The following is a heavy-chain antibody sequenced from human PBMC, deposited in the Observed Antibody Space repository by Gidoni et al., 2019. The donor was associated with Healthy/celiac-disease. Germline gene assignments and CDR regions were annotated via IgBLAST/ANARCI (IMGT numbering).Heavy chain of an antibody. CDR1: GGSFSGSY. Sequence: QVQLQQWGAGLLKPSETLSLTCAVYGGSFSGSYWSWIRQPPGKGLEWIGEINHSGSTNYNPSLKSRVTISVDTAKNQFSLKLSSVTAADTAVYYCARAGFGKAAYFDYWGQGTLVTVSS. D-gene: IGHD3-10*01. CDR3: ARAGFGKAAYFDY. J-gene: IGHJ4*02. V-gene: IGHV4-34*01. CDR2: INHSGST.